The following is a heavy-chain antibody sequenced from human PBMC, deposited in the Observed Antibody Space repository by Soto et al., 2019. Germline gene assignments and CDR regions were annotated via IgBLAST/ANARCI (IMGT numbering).Heavy chain of an antibody. CDR1: GFTFSSYA. D-gene: IGHD6-19*01. CDR2: ISGSGIST. Sequence: EVQLLESGGGLVQPGGSLRLSCAASGFTFSSYAMSWVRQAPGKGLEWVSAISGSGISTYYADSVKGRLTISRDNSKNTLYLQMNSLRAEDTAVYYCAKELQYSSGWSLVDYWGQGTLVTVSS. CDR3: AKELQYSSGWSLVDY. V-gene: IGHV3-23*01. J-gene: IGHJ4*02.